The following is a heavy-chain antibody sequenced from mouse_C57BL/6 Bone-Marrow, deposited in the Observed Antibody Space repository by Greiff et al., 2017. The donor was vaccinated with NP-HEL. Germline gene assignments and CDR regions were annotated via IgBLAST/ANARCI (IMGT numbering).Heavy chain of an antibody. D-gene: IGHD1-1*01. CDR1: GFTFSDYG. Sequence: EVHLVESGGGLVKPGGSLKLSCAASGFTFSDYGMHGVRQAPEKGLEWVAYISSGSSTIYYADTVKGRFTISRDNAKNTLFLQMTSLRSEDTAMYYCARYGSSSEDYWGQGTTLTVSS. CDR2: ISSGSSTI. CDR3: ARYGSSSEDY. J-gene: IGHJ2*01. V-gene: IGHV5-17*01.